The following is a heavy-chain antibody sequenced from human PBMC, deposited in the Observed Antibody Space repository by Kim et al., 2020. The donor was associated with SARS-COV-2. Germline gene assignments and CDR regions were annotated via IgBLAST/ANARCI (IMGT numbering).Heavy chain of an antibody. Sequence: GGSLRLSCAASGFTFSSYAMSWVRQAPGKGLEWVSAISGSGGSTYYADSVKGRFTISRDNSKNTLYLQMNSLRAEDTPVYYCSKAGGGERYYDFWSGYYPATGYMDVWGKGTTVTVSS. CDR1: GFTFSSYA. D-gene: IGHD3-3*01. CDR3: SKAGGGERYYDFWSGYYPATGYMDV. CDR2: ISGSGGST. J-gene: IGHJ6*03. V-gene: IGHV3-23*01.